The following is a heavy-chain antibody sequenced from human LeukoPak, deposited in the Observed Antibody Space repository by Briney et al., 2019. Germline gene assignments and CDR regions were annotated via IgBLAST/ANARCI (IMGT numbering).Heavy chain of an antibody. CDR1: GFTFSSYW. V-gene: IGHV3-74*01. D-gene: IGHD6-19*01. CDR2: INSDGSST. J-gene: IGHJ2*01. CDR3: ARTLAVAGPYWYFDL. Sequence: PGGSLRLSCAASGFTFSSYWMHWVRQAPGKGLVWVSRINSDGSSTSYADSVKGRFTISRDNAKNTLYLQMNSLRAEDTAVYYCARTLAVAGPYWYFDLWGRGTLVTVSS.